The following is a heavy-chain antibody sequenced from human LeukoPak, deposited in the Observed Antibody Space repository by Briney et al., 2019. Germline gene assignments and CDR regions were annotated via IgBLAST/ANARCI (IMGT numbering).Heavy chain of an antibody. CDR1: GYTFTSYD. Sequence: ASVKVSCKASGYTFTSYDINWVRQATGQGLEWMGWISGYNGNTNYAQKFQGRVTMTTDTSTSTAYMELKSLRSDDTAVYYCARDPLSSTTSQNWFDPWGQGTLVTVSS. CDR2: ISGYNGNT. D-gene: IGHD2-2*01. J-gene: IGHJ5*02. V-gene: IGHV1-18*01. CDR3: ARDPLSSTTSQNWFDP.